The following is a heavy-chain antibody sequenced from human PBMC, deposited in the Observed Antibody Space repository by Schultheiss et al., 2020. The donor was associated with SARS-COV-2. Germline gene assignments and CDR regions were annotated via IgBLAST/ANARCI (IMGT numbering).Heavy chain of an antibody. V-gene: IGHV4-4*02. CDR3: ARVWYSQVDY. Sequence: SETLSLTCAVSGGSISSSNWWSWVRQPPGKGLEWIGEIYHSGSTNYNPSLKSRVTISVDTSKNQFSLKLSSVTAADTAVYYCARVWYSQVDYWGQGTLVTVSS. CDR1: GGSISSSNW. D-gene: IGHD2-21*01. J-gene: IGHJ4*02. CDR2: IYHSGST.